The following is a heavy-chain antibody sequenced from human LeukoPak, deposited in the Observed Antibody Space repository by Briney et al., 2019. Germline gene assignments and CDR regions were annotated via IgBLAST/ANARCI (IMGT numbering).Heavy chain of an antibody. CDR2: ISYDGSNK. CDR3: ARDRDLGYCSSTSCFGLDY. CDR1: GFTFSSYG. D-gene: IGHD2-2*01. Sequence: PGGSLRLSCAASGFTFSSYGMHWVRQAPGKGLEWVAVISYDGSNKYYADSVKGRFTISRDNSKNTLYLQMNSLRTEDTAIYYCARDRDLGYCSSTSCFGLDYWGQGTLVTVSS. J-gene: IGHJ4*02. V-gene: IGHV3-30*03.